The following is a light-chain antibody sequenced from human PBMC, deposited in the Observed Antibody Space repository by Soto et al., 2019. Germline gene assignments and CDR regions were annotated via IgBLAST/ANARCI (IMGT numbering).Light chain of an antibody. Sequence: QSVLTQPPSVSGAPGQRVTISCTGSSSNIGAGYDVHWYQQPPGTAPKLLIYGNSNRPSGVPDRFSGSKSGTSASLAITGLQAEDEADYYCQSYDSSLSAYVVATGTKVTVL. V-gene: IGLV1-40*01. J-gene: IGLJ1*01. CDR3: QSYDSSLSAYV. CDR1: SSNIGAGYD. CDR2: GNS.